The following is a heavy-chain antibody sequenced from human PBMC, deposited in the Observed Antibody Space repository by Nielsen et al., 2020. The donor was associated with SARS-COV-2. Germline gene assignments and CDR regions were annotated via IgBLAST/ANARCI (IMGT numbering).Heavy chain of an antibody. CDR2: IYHSRST. CDR3: ASLFFLDY. CDR1: GYSISSGYY. V-gene: IGHV4-38-2*02. Sequence: SETLSLTCTVSGYSISSGYYWGWIRQPPGKGLEWIGSIYHSRSTYYNPSLKSRVTMSVDTSKNQFSLRLSSVTAADTAVYYCASLFFLDYWGQGTLVTVSS. J-gene: IGHJ4*02. D-gene: IGHD3-3*01.